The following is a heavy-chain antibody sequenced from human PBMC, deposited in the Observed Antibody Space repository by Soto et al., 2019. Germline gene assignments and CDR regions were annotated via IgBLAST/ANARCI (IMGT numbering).Heavy chain of an antibody. V-gene: IGHV3-9*01. CDR1: GFTFDDYA. J-gene: IGHJ4*02. CDR3: EKDTNFRGFDY. D-gene: IGHD3-10*01. Sequence: EVQLVESGGGLVQPGRSLRLSCAASGFTFDDYAMHWVRQAPGKGLEWVSGISWNSGSIGYADSVKGRFTISRDNAKNSLYLQMNSLRAEDTALYYCEKDTNFRGFDYWGQGTLVTVSS. CDR2: ISWNSGSI.